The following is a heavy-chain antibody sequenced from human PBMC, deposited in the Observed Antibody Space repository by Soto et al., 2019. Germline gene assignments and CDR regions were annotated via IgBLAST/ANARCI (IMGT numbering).Heavy chain of an antibody. CDR1: GFTFSSYS. D-gene: IGHD2-15*01. CDR2: ISSSSSYI. CDR3: ARPYCSGGSCSDQQENWFDP. V-gene: IGHV3-21*01. Sequence: GGSLRLSCAASGFTFSSYSMNWVRQAPGKGLEWVSSISSSSSYIYYADSVKGRFTISRDNAKNSLYLQMNSLRAEDTAVYYCARPYCSGGSCSDQQENWFDPWGQGTLVTVSS. J-gene: IGHJ5*02.